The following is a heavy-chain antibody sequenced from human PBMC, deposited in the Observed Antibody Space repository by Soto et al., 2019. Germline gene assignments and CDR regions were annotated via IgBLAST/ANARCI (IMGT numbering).Heavy chain of an antibody. CDR1: GGSFSGYY. CDR3: ARGTYCYGSGRQRDLYGMDV. Sequence: QVQLQQWGAGLLKPSETLSLTCAVYGGSFSGYYWSWIRQPPGKGLEWVGEINHSGSTNSNPSLKRRVTISVDTSKNQFSLRLRSVTAADTAVYYGARGTYCYGSGRQRDLYGMDVWGKGTTVTVSS. J-gene: IGHJ6*04. V-gene: IGHV4-34*01. CDR2: INHSGST. D-gene: IGHD3-10*01.